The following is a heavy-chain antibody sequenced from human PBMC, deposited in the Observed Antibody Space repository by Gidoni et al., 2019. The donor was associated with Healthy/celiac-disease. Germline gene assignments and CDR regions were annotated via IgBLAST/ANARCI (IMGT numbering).Heavy chain of an antibody. CDR1: GGSISSGSYY. CDR2: ISTSGGT. J-gene: IGHJ4*02. D-gene: IGHD7-27*01. CDR3: ARLAPWGFWFDY. Sequence: QVQLQASGPGLEKPSQPLSLTCTVSGGSISSGSYYWRWIRQPAGKGLEWIGRISTSGGTTYNPSLKSRVTISGDTSKNQFSLKLSSVTAADTAVYYCARLAPWGFWFDYWGQGTLVTVSS. V-gene: IGHV4-61*02.